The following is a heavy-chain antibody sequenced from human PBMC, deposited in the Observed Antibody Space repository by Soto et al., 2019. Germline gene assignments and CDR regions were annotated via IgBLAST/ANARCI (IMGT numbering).Heavy chain of an antibody. D-gene: IGHD4-17*01. J-gene: IGHJ6*02. CDR2: ISSSSSYT. V-gene: IGHV3-11*06. CDR3: ARDHYGDYVRAYYYGMDV. Sequence: PGGSLRLSCAASGFTFSDYYMSWIRQAPGKGLEWVSYISSSSSYTNYADSVKGRFTISRDNAKNSLYLQMNSLRAEDTAVYYCARDHYGDYVRAYYYGMDVWGQGTTVTVSS. CDR1: GFTFSDYY.